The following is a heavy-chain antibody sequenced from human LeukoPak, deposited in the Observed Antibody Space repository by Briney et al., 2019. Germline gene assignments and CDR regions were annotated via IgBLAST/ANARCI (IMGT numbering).Heavy chain of an antibody. CDR3: VRRLAVTGKYYFDY. Sequence: PSETLSLTCTVSGVSVSSGTYYWTWIRQPPGKGLEWIGFIYYSGITKYNPSLESRVTISLDMSKNQFSLRLTSVTAADTAVYYCVRRLAVTGKYYFDYWGQGTLVTVSS. D-gene: IGHD6-19*01. V-gene: IGHV4-61*01. J-gene: IGHJ4*02. CDR2: IYYSGIT. CDR1: GVSVSSGTYY.